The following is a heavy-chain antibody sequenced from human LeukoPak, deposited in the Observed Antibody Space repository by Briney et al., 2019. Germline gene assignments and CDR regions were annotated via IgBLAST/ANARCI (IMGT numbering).Heavy chain of an antibody. D-gene: IGHD4-17*01. Sequence: SETLSLTCAVYGGSFSGYYWSWIRQPPGKGLEWIGEINHSGSTNYNPSLKSRVTISVDASKNQFSLKLSSVTAADTAVYYCASADYGGKNFDYWGQGTPVTVSS. CDR3: ASADYGGKNFDY. J-gene: IGHJ4*02. V-gene: IGHV4-34*01. CDR1: GGSFSGYY. CDR2: INHSGST.